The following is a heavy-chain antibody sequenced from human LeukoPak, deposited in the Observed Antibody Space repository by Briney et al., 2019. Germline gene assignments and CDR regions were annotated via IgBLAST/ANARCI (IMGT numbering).Heavy chain of an antibody. V-gene: IGHV3-23*01. D-gene: IGHD3-10*01. CDR3: AKAYHYGAGSSFDY. CDR1: GFTFSSYW. CDR2: ISARGDNT. J-gene: IGHJ4*02. Sequence: GGSLRLSCAASGFTFSSYWMHWVRQAPGKGLVWVSAISARGDNTYYADSVKGRFSISRDNSQNTQYLQMNSLRAEDTAIYYCAKAYHYGAGSSFDYWGQGILVTVSS.